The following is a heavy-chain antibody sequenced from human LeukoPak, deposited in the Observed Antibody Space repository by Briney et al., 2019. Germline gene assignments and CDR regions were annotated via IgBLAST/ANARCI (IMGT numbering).Heavy chain of an antibody. D-gene: IGHD3-10*01. Sequence: ASVKVSCKASGYRFITYGLSWVRQAPGQGLEWMGCISAYNGNTNFASKLQGRVTMTADTSTSTAYMELRSLRSDDTAVYYCARDVFEGFGERVIDAFDLWGQGTMVTVSS. J-gene: IGHJ3*01. CDR2: ISAYNGNT. CDR1: GYRFITYG. CDR3: ARDVFEGFGERVIDAFDL. V-gene: IGHV1-18*01.